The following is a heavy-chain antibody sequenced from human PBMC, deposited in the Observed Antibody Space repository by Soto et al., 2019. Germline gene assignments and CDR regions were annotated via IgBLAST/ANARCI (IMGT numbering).Heavy chain of an antibody. CDR3: ARGRRWSGSPRINWFDP. Sequence: GGSLRLSCAASGFTFSSYEMNWVRQAPGKGLEWVSYISSSGSTIYYADSVKGRFTISRDNAKNSLYLQMNSLRAEDTAVSYCARGRRWSGSPRINWFDPWGQGTMVTVSS. CDR2: ISSSGSTI. D-gene: IGHD3-3*01. CDR1: GFTFSSYE. J-gene: IGHJ5*02. V-gene: IGHV3-48*03.